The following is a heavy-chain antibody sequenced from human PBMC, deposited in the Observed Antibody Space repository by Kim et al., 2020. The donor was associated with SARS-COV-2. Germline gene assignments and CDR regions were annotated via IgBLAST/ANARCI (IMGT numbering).Heavy chain of an antibody. D-gene: IGHD3-10*01. J-gene: IGHJ6*02. V-gene: IGHV4-59*01. Sequence: YNPSLKSRVTISVDTSKNQFSLKLSSVTAADTAVYYCARSTLNYNYGMDVWGQGTTVTVSS. CDR3: ARSTLNYNYGMDV.